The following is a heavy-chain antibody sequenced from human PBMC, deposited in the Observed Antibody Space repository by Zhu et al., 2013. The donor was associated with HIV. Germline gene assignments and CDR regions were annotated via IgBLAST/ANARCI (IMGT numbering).Heavy chain of an antibody. J-gene: IGHJ4*02. D-gene: IGHD6-6*01. CDR2: IYHSGST. Sequence: QVQLQESGPGLVKPSETLSLTCAVSGYSISSGYYWGWIRQPPGKGLEWIGSIYHSGSTYYNPSLKSRVTISVDTSKNQFSLKLSSVTAADTAVYYCARGEYSSSKADYWGQGTLVTVSS. CDR3: ARGEYSSSKADY. V-gene: IGHV4-38-2*01. CDR1: GYSISSGYY.